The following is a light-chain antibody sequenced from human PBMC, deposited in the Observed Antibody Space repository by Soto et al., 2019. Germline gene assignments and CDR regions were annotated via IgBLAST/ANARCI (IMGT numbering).Light chain of an antibody. CDR1: QSVSSNF. CDR3: QQYGASPLT. CDR2: GAS. V-gene: IGKV3-20*01. Sequence: EIVLTQSPGTLSLSPGERVTLSCRASQSVSSNFLAWYQQKPGQAPRLLIYGASNRAAGIPDRFSGSGSGTDFTLTISRLEPEDFAVYYCQQYGASPLTFGGGTKVDIK. J-gene: IGKJ4*01.